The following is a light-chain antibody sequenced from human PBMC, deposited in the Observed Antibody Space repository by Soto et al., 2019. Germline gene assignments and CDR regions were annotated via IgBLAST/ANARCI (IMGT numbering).Light chain of an antibody. CDR2: DVS. V-gene: IGLV2-14*03. J-gene: IGLJ2*01. CDR1: SSDVGAYNY. CDR3: NSYRSSSTLV. Sequence: QSALTQPASVSGSPGQSITISCTGTSSDVGAYNYVSWYQHHPGKAPKLMIYDVSNRPSGVSNRFSGSKSGNTASLTISGLQAEDEADYYCNSYRSSSTLVFGGGIKLTVL.